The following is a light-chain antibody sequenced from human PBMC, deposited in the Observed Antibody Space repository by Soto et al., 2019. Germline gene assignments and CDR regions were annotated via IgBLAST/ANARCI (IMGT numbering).Light chain of an antibody. CDR2: GAS. Sequence: ETVLTQSPGTLSLSPGERATLSCRASQSVSNSYLAWYQQKPGQAPRLLIYGASSRATGIPDRFSGSGSGTDFALTISRLEPEDFAVYHCQQYGGSPWTFGQGTKVEFK. CDR1: QSVSNSY. V-gene: IGKV3-20*01. J-gene: IGKJ1*01. CDR3: QQYGGSPWT.